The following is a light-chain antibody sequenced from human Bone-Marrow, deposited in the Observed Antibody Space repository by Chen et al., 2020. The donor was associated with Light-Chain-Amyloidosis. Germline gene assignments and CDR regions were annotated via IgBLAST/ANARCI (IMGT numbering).Light chain of an antibody. CDR3: QSADSSGTYEVI. Sequence: SYELTQPPSVSVSPGQTAGITCSGDDLPTKYAYWYQQKPGQAPVLVIHRDTERPSGISERLSGSSSGTTATLTISGVQAEDEADYHCQSADSSGTYEVIFGGGTKLTVL. CDR1: DLPTKY. J-gene: IGLJ2*01. CDR2: RDT. V-gene: IGLV3-25*03.